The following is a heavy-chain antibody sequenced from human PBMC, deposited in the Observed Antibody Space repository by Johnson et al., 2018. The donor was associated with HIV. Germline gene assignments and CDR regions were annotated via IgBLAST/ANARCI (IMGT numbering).Heavy chain of an antibody. D-gene: IGHD2-8*02. CDR1: GFTVSSNY. V-gene: IGHV3-15*01. CDR2: IKSKTDGGTT. Sequence: VQLVESGGGLIQPGGSLRLSCAASGFTVSSNYMSWVRQAPGKGLEWVGRIKSKTDGGTTDYAAPVKGRFTISRDDSKNTLYLQMNSLKTEDTALYYCTTVGGILGTYAFDIWGQGTMVTVSS. CDR3: TTVGGILGTYAFDI. J-gene: IGHJ3*02.